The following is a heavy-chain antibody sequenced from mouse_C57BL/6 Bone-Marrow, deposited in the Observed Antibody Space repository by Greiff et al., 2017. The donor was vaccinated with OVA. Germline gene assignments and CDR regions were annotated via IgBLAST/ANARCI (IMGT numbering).Heavy chain of an antibody. J-gene: IGHJ1*03. Sequence: QVQLKESGPGILQPSQTLSLTCSFSGFSLSTFGMGVGWIRQPSGKGLEWLAHIWWDDDKYYNPALKSRLTISKDTSKNQVVLKIANVDTADTATYYCARIALDGLKDYYTYFDVWGTGTTVTVSS. V-gene: IGHV8-8*01. D-gene: IGHD2-12*01. CDR2: IWWDDDK. CDR1: GFSLSTFGMG. CDR3: ARIALDGLKDYYTYFDV.